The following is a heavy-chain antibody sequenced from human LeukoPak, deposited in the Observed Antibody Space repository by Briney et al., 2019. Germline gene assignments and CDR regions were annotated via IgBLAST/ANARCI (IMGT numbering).Heavy chain of an antibody. D-gene: IGHD3-10*01. CDR1: GLTFSSYW. Sequence: GGSLRLSCAASGLTFSSYWMSWVRQAPGKGLEWVANIKQDGSEKYYVDSVKGRFTISRDNAKNSLYLQMNSLRAEDTAVYYCARAAGSGSYYNAYHYYYYYMDVWGKGTTVTVSS. CDR2: IKQDGSEK. CDR3: ARAAGSGSYYNAYHYYYYYMDV. V-gene: IGHV3-7*01. J-gene: IGHJ6*03.